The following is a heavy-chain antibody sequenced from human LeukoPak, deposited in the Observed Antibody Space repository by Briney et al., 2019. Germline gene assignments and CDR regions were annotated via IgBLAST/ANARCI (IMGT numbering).Heavy chain of an antibody. J-gene: IGHJ4*02. D-gene: IGHD6-19*01. CDR3: ARGGAVAVDYFDY. V-gene: IGHV3-30-3*01. CDR1: GFTFSSYA. Sequence: GGSLRLSCAASGFTFSSYAMHWVRQAPGKGLEWVAVISYDGSNKYYADSVKGRFTISRDNSKNTLYLQMNSLRSEDTAVYYCARGGAVAVDYFDYWGQGTLVTVSS. CDR2: ISYDGSNK.